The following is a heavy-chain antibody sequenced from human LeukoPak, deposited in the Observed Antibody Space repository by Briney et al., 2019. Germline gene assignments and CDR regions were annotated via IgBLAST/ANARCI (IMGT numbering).Heavy chain of an antibody. V-gene: IGHV3-30-3*01. CDR3: ARDGDYYGSGSYPPHYFDY. CDR1: GFTFSSYA. CDR2: ISYDGSNK. D-gene: IGHD3-10*01. Sequence: GGSLRLSCAASGFTFSSYAMYWVRQAPGKGLEWVAVISYDGSNKYYADSVKGRFTISRDNSKNTLYLQMNSLRAEDTAVYYCARDGDYYGSGSYPPHYFDYWGQGTLVTVSS. J-gene: IGHJ4*02.